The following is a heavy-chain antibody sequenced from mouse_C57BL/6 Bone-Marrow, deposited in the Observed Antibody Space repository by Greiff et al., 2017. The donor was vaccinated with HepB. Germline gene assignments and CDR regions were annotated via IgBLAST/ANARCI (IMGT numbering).Heavy chain of an antibody. CDR2: ISSGSSTI. Sequence: EVMLVESGGGLVKPGGSLKLSCAASGFTFSDYGMHWVRQAPEKGLEWVAYISSGSSTIYYADTVKGRFTISRDNAKNTLFLQMTSLRSEDTAMYYCARQGNTKDYAMDYWGQGTSVTVSS. D-gene: IGHD2-1*01. CDR3: ARQGNTKDYAMDY. J-gene: IGHJ4*01. V-gene: IGHV5-17*01. CDR1: GFTFSDYG.